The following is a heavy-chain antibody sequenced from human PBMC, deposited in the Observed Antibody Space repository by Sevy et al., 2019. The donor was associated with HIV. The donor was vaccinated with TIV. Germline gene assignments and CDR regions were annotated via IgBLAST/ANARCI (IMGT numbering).Heavy chain of an antibody. J-gene: IGHJ4*02. Sequence: ASVKVSCKASGYTFTSYGISWVRQAPGQGLEWMGWISAYNGNTNYAQKLQGRVTMTTDTSTSTAYMELRGLRSDDTAVYYCARDQPTDFYYDSSGYYQNTVFDYWGQGTLVTVSS. CDR3: ARDQPTDFYYDSSGYYQNTVFDY. V-gene: IGHV1-18*01. D-gene: IGHD3-22*01. CDR1: GYTFTSYG. CDR2: ISAYNGNT.